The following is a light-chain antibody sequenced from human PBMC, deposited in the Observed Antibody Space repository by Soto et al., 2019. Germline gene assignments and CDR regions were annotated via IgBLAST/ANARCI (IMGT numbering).Light chain of an antibody. CDR2: DVS. J-gene: IGLJ1*01. CDR1: SSDVGGYNY. Sequence: QSVLTQPRSVSGSPGQSVTISCTGTSSDVGGYNYVSWCQQHPGKAPKLMIYDVSKRPSGVPDRFSGSKSGNTASLTISGLQAEDEADYYCCSYAGSYTNYVFGTGTKVTVL. V-gene: IGLV2-11*01. CDR3: CSYAGSYTNYV.